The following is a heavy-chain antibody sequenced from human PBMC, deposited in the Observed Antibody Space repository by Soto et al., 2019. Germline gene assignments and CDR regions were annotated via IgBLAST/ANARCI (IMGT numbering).Heavy chain of an antibody. CDR3: AREVDRYDLGY. V-gene: IGHV4-4*02. CDR2: IYHSGTT. D-gene: IGHD5-12*01. J-gene: IGHJ4*02. CDR1: GDSISSRKW. Sequence: QVQLQESGPGLVKPSGTLFLTCAVSGDSISSRKWWTWVRQPPGKGLEWIGEIYHSGTTNYNPSLKSRVTISVDNSKNQFSLKLNSVTAADTAVYYCAREVDRYDLGYWGQGTLVTVSS.